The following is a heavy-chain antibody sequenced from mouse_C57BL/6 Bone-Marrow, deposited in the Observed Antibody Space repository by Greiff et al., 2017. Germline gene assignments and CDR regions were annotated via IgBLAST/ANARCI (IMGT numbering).Heavy chain of an antibody. CDR3: ALIYYDYDDWFAY. CDR2: IYPGSGST. Sequence: QVQLQQPGAELVKPGASVKMSCKASGYTFTSYWITWVKQRPGQGLEWIGDIYPGSGSTNYNEKFKSKATLTVDTSSSTAYMQLSSLTSEDSAVYYCALIYYDYDDWFAYWGQGTLVTVSA. J-gene: IGHJ3*01. D-gene: IGHD2-4*01. CDR1: GYTFTSYW. V-gene: IGHV1-55*01.